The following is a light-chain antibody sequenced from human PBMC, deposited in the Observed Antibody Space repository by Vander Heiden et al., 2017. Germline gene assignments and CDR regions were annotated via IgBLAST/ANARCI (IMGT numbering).Light chain of an antibody. CDR3: ESDHHSGSNFGVV. Sequence: QPVLTQPPSASASLGPSATPTCTLSSGYSNSKVEGYQQRPGKGPRFVMRVRTGVIVVYKGDGIPDRFSVLGSGLNRYLTTTHTQEEDEGDDDGESDHHSGSNFGVVFGGGTKLTVL. CDR1: SGYSNSK. V-gene: IGLV9-49*01. J-gene: IGLJ2*01. CDR2: VRTGVIVV.